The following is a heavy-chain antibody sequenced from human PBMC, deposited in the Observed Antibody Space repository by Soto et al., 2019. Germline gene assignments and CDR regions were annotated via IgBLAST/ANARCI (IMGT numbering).Heavy chain of an antibody. CDR1: GFTFSSYS. V-gene: IGHV3-48*01. CDR2: ISSSSSTI. CDR3: PRERPRYDGAGSYAYLDH. D-gene: IGHD3-10*01. J-gene: IGHJ4*02. Sequence: EVQLVESGGGLVQPGGSLRLSCAASGFTFSSYSMNWVRQAPGKGLEWVSYISSSSSTIYYADSVKGRFTISRDNAKNSMYLQLRTWRGVDTALYSCPRERPRYDGAGSYAYLDHWGEGTLVTAAS.